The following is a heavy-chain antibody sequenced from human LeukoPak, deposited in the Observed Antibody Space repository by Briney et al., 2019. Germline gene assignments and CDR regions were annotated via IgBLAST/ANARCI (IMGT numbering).Heavy chain of an antibody. CDR2: ISGSGGST. J-gene: IGHJ4*02. CDR3: AKDRPTGYSSGWYYFDY. V-gene: IGHV3-23*01. D-gene: IGHD6-19*01. CDR1: GFTFSSYA. Sequence: GGSLRLSCAASGFTFSSYAMSWVRQAPGKGLEWVSTISGSGGSTYYADSVKGRFTISRDNSKNTLYLQMNSLRAEDTAVYYCAKDRPTGYSSGWYYFDYWGQGTLVTVSS.